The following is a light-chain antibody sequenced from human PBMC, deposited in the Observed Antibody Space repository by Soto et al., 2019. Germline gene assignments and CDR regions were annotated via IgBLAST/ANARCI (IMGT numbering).Light chain of an antibody. J-gene: IGLJ2*01. CDR2: EVS. V-gene: IGLV2-14*01. CDR3: SSYTSSSTLEGVV. CDR1: SSDIGSYNY. Sequence: QSVLTQPASVSGSPGQSITISCTGASSDIGSYNYVSWYQQHPGKAPKVMIYEVSNRPSGVSDRFSGSKSGNTASLTISGLQAEDEADYYCSSYTSSSTLEGVVFGGGTKVTVL.